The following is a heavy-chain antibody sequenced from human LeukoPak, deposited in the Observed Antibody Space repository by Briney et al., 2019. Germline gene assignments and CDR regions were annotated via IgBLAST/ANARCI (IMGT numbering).Heavy chain of an antibody. D-gene: IGHD6-13*01. CDR1: GGTFSSYT. CDR2: IIPILGIA. J-gene: IGHJ6*03. Sequence: ASVKVSCKASGGTFSSYTISWVRQAPGQGLEWMGRIIPILGIANYAQKFQGRVTITVDKSTSTAYMELSSLRSEDTAVYHCARASGRRIAEKGDYYYYMDVWGKGTTVTVSS. CDR3: ARASGRRIAEKGDYYYYMDV. V-gene: IGHV1-69*02.